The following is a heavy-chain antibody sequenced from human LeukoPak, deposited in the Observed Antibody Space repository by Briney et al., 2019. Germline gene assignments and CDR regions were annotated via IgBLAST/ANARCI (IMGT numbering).Heavy chain of an antibody. D-gene: IGHD3-10*01. J-gene: IGHJ3*02. CDR2: IGRSGTTI. Sequence: GSLRLSCAASGFPFSSYAMGWVRQTPGKELEWVSYIGRSGTTINYADLVKGRISISRDNAKNSLYLQMNSLRAEDTAVYYCARGLLWPADDAFDIWGQGTAVTVSS. CDR1: GFPFSSYA. CDR3: ARGLLWPADDAFDI. V-gene: IGHV3-48*04.